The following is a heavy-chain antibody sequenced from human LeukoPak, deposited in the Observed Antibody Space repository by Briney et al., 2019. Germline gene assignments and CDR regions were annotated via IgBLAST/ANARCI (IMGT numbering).Heavy chain of an antibody. V-gene: IGHV3-21*01. CDR3: AKSLVDIVATSPYYFDY. D-gene: IGHD5-12*01. Sequence: GGSLRLSCAASGFTFSSYSMNWVRQAPGKGLEWVSSISSSSSFIYYADSVKGRFTISRDNAKNSLYLQMNSLRAEDTAVYYCAKSLVDIVATSPYYFDYWGQGTLVTVSS. CDR1: GFTFSSYS. CDR2: ISSSSSFI. J-gene: IGHJ4*02.